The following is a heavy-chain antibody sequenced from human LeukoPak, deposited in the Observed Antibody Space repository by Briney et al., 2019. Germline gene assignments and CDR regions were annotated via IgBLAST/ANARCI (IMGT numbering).Heavy chain of an antibody. J-gene: IGHJ4*02. Sequence: GGSLRLSCAASGFSFRTYGMHWVRQAPGKGLEWVAFIRYDGSDKYYPNSVKGRFTISRDNSRNALYLQMNSLRGEDTAVYYCAKGGNGSGMYSFDYWGQGTLVTVSS. CDR3: AKGGNGSGMYSFDY. V-gene: IGHV3-30*02. D-gene: IGHD3-10*01. CDR1: GFSFRTYG. CDR2: IRYDGSDK.